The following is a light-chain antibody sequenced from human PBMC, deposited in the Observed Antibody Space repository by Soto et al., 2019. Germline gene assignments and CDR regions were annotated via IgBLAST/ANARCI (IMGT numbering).Light chain of an antibody. CDR2: GAS. CDR1: QAISND. J-gene: IGKJ1*01. Sequence: AIQMTQSPSSLSASVGDRVTITCRASQAISNDLGWYQQKPGKAPNLLIFGASNLQAGVPVRFSASGSGTNFTLTISNLEPEDFASYYCLQDYTYPCTFGQGTKLDI. V-gene: IGKV1-6*01. CDR3: LQDYTYPCT.